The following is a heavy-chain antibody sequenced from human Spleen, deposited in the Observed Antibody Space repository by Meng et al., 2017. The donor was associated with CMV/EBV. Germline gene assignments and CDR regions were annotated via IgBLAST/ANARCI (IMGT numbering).Heavy chain of an antibody. D-gene: IGHD3-3*01. Sequence: ETLSLTCAASGFTFSSYWMHWVRQAPGKGLVWVSRINSDGSSTSYADSVKGRFTISRDNAKNTLYLQMNSLRAEDTAVYYCARDRTQYYDFWSGYYKYYYYGMDVWGQGTTVTVSS. V-gene: IGHV3-74*01. CDR3: ARDRTQYYDFWSGYYKYYYYGMDV. CDR2: INSDGSST. CDR1: GFTFSSYW. J-gene: IGHJ6*02.